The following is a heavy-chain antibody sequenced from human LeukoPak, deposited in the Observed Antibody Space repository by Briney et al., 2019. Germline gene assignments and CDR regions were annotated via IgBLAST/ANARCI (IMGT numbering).Heavy chain of an antibody. D-gene: IGHD3-22*01. CDR1: GYSISSGYY. CDR2: IYHSGST. Sequence: TSETLSLTCTVSGYSISSGYYWGWIRQPPGKGLEWIGSIYHSGSTYYNPSLKSRVTISVDTSKNQFSLKLSSVTAADTAVYYCARDVNYYDSSGYLPYAFDIWGQGTMVTVSS. J-gene: IGHJ3*02. V-gene: IGHV4-38-2*02. CDR3: ARDVNYYDSSGYLPYAFDI.